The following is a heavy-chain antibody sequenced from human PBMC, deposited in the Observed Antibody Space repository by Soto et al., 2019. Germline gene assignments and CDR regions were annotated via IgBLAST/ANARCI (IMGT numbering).Heavy chain of an antibody. V-gene: IGHV4-34*01. J-gene: IGHJ6*02. CDR2: INHSGST. D-gene: IGHD3-10*01. CDR3: ARGWGYYGSGSYVPYYYYGMDV. CDR1: GGSFSGYY. Sequence: SETLSLTCAVYGGSFSGYYWSWIRQPPGKGLEWIGEINHSGSTNYNPSLKSRVTISVDTSKNQFSLKLSSVTAADTAVYYCARGWGYYGSGSYVPYYYYGMDVWGQGTTVTV.